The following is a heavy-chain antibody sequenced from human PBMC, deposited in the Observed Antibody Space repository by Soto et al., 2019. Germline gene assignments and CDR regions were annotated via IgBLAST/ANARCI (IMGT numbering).Heavy chain of an antibody. CDR1: GFTFSSYW. CDR3: ARINYYDSSGYYPGGFDY. CDR2: IKQDGSEK. J-gene: IGHJ4*02. V-gene: IGHV3-7*01. Sequence: PGGSLRLSCAASGFTFSSYWMSWVRQAPGKGLEWVANIKQDGSEKYYVDSVKGRFTISRDNAKNSLYLQMDSLRAEDTAVYYCARINYYDSSGYYPGGFDYWGQGTLVTVSS. D-gene: IGHD3-22*01.